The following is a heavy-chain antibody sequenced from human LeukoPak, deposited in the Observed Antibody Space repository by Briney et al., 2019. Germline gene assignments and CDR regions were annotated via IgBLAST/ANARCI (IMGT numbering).Heavy chain of an antibody. CDR3: ARDQYDSSGYDY. Sequence: GASVKVSCKASGYTFTGYYMHWVRQAPGQGLEWMGWINPNSGGTNYAQKFQGRVTMTRDTPISTAYMELSRLRSDDTAVYYCARDQYDSSGYDYWGQGTLVTVSS. CDR1: GYTFTGYY. V-gene: IGHV1-2*02. CDR2: INPNSGGT. D-gene: IGHD3-22*01. J-gene: IGHJ4*02.